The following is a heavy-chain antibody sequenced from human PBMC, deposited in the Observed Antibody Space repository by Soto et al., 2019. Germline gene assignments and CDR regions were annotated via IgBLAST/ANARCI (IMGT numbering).Heavy chain of an antibody. CDR2: IYYSGST. CDR1: GGSISSGGYY. Sequence: QVQLQESGPGLVKPSQTLSLTCTVSGGSISSGGYYWSWIRQHPGKGLEWIGYIYYSGSTYYNPCLKSRVTISVDTSKNQFSLKLSSVTAADTAVYYCARGVDVVVPAASFDYWGQGTLVTVSS. CDR3: ARGVDVVVPAASFDY. V-gene: IGHV4-31*03. D-gene: IGHD2-2*01. J-gene: IGHJ4*02.